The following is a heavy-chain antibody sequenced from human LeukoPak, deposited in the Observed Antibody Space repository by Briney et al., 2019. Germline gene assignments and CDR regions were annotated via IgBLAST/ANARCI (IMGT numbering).Heavy chain of an antibody. V-gene: IGHV3-9*03. CDR2: ISWNSGSI. CDR3: VKDIAPIVVAGTAFEY. CDR1: GFTFDDYA. J-gene: IGHJ4*02. Sequence: GGSLRLSCAASGFTFDDYAMHWVRQAPGKGLEWVSGISWNSGSIGYADSVKGRFTISRDNAKNSLYLQMNSLRAEDMALYYCVKDIAPIVVAGTAFEYWGQGTLVTVSS. D-gene: IGHD6-19*01.